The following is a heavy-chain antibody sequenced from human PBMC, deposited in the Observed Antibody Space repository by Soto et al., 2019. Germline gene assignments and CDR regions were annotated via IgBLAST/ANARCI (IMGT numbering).Heavy chain of an antibody. CDR2: IYYSGST. J-gene: IGHJ4*02. CDR3: ARREGYCSSTSCPRIFDY. D-gene: IGHD2-2*01. V-gene: IGHV4-39*01. Sequence: SETLSLTCTVSDDSISSSSYYWGWIRQPPGKGLEWIGSIYYSGSTYYNPSLKSRVTISVDTSKNQFSLKLSSVTAADTAVYYCARREGYCSSTSCPRIFDYWGQGTLVTVSS. CDR1: DDSISSSSYY.